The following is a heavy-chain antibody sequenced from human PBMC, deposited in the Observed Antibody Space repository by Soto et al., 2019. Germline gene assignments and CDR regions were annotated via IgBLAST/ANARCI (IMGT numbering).Heavy chain of an antibody. CDR3: ARDNNTGWVNWFDP. CDR2: IWYDGSNK. V-gene: IGHV3-33*01. J-gene: IGHJ5*02. CDR1: GFTFSSYG. Sequence: PGGSLRLSCAASGFTFSSYGMHWVRQAPGKGLEWVAVIWYDGSNKYYADSVKGRFTISRDNSKNTLYLQMNSLRAEDTAVYYCARDNNTGWVNWFDPWGQGTLVTVSS. D-gene: IGHD5-18*01.